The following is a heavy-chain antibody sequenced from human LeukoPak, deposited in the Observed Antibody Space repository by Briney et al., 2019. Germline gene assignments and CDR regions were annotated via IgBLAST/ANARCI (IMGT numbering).Heavy chain of an antibody. J-gene: IGHJ3*02. CDR2: IRSKAYGGTT. Sequence: PGGSLRLSCTASGFTFGDYAMSWFRQAPGKGLEWVGFIRSKAYGGTTEYAASVKGRFTISRDDSKSIAYLQMNSLKTEDTAVYYCTRDVARRRTTSDAFDIWGQGTMVTVSS. CDR1: GFTFGDYA. V-gene: IGHV3-49*03. CDR3: TRDVARRRTTSDAFDI. D-gene: IGHD4-11*01.